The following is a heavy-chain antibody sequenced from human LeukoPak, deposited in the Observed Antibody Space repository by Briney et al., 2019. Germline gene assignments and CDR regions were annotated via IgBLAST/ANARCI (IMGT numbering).Heavy chain of an antibody. J-gene: IGHJ4*02. CDR1: GFTFWDTW. V-gene: IGHV3-7*03. Sequence: GGSLRLSYAASGFTFWDTWMNWVRQVPGQGLEWVANIKQDGSEKFYVASVKGRFTISRDNGKSSLYLQMNSLRAEDTALYYCATSYDMGWLIGYWGQGTLVTVSS. D-gene: IGHD3/OR15-3a*01. CDR2: IKQDGSEK. CDR3: ATSYDMGWLIGY.